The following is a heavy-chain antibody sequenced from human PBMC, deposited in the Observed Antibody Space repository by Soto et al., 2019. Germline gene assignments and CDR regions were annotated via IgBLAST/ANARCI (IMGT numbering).Heavy chain of an antibody. D-gene: IGHD3-22*01. Sequence: ASVKVSCKASGYTFTSYGISWVRQAPGQGLEWMGWISAYNGTANYAQKFQGRVTITADESTSTAYMELSILRSEDTAVYYCARGYYYDSSGYCLDYWGQGTLVTVSS. CDR2: ISAYNGTA. CDR1: GYTFTSYG. V-gene: IGHV1-18*01. CDR3: ARGYYYDSSGYCLDY. J-gene: IGHJ4*02.